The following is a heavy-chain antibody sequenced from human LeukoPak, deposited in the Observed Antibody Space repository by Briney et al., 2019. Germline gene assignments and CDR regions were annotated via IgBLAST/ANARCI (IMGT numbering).Heavy chain of an antibody. CDR1: GFTFRSHG. J-gene: IGHJ4*02. CDR3: AREQGAAAFDY. V-gene: IGHV3-33*01. D-gene: IGHD6-13*01. Sequence: GGSLRLSCAASGFTFRSHGMHWVRQAPGKGLEWVAVIWYDGSNKYYADSVKGRFTISRDNSKNTLYLQMNSLRAEDTAVYYCAREQGAAAFDYWGQGTLVTVSS. CDR2: IWYDGSNK.